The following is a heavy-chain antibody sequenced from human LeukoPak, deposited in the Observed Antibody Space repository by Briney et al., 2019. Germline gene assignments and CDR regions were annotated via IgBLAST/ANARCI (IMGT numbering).Heavy chain of an antibody. CDR1: GFTFSSYG. CDR2: ISYDGSNK. V-gene: IGHV3-30*18. CDR3: VKGDSGWYSFDY. J-gene: IGHJ4*02. D-gene: IGHD6-19*01. Sequence: GGSLRLSCAASGFTFSSYGMHWVRQAPGKGLEWVAVISYDGSNKYYADSVKGRFTISRDNSKNTLYLQMNSLRAEDTAVYYCVKGDSGWYSFDYWGQGTLVTVSS.